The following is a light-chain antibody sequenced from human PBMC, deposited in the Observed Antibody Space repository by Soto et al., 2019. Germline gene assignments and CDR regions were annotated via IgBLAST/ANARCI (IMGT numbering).Light chain of an antibody. CDR2: AAS. V-gene: IGKV3-20*01. J-gene: IGKJ5*01. CDR1: QSVSSGF. CDR3: QQYDTSPIT. Sequence: DIVLTQSPCILSLSPGERATLACRASQSVSSGFLAWYQQKPGQAPRLLIYAASTRATGIPDRFSGSGSETDFSLTISRLEPEDFALYYCQQYDTSPITFGQGTRLQIK.